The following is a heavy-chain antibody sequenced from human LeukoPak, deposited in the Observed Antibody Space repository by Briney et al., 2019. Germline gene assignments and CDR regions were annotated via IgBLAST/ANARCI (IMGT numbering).Heavy chain of an antibody. CDR1: GFTFSSYA. Sequence: GGSLRLSCAASGFTFSSYAMSWVRQAPGKGLERVSAISGSGGSTYYADSVKGRFTISRDNSKNTLYLQMNSLRAEDTAVYYCAKTDRIYDFWSGYLFEGVFDYWGQGTLVSVSS. CDR2: ISGSGGST. CDR3: AKTDRIYDFWSGYLFEGVFDY. J-gene: IGHJ4*02. V-gene: IGHV3-23*01. D-gene: IGHD3-3*01.